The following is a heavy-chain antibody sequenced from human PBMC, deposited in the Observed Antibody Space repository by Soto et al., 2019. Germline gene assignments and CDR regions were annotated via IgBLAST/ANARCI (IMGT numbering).Heavy chain of an antibody. D-gene: IGHD5-18*01. J-gene: IGHJ4*02. CDR2: ISSSSSTI. CDR1: GFTFSSYA. CDR3: ARGRSYSYGYYFDY. Sequence: GGSLRLSCAASGFTFSSYAMSWVRQAPGKGLEWVSYISSSSSTIYYADSVKGRFTISRDNAKNSLYLQMNSLRDEDTAVYYCARGRSYSYGYYFDYWGQGTLVTVSS. V-gene: IGHV3-48*02.